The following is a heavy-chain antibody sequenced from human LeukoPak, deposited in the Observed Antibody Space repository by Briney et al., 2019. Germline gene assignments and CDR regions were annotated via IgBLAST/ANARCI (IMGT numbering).Heavy chain of an antibody. CDR2: IYYSGST. J-gene: IGHJ4*02. D-gene: IGHD3-22*01. Sequence: SETLSLTCTVSGGSISSYYWSWLRQPPGKGLEWIGYIYYSGSTNYNPSLKSRVTISVDTSKNQFSLKLSSVTAADTAVYYCARHVLSYYDSSGYYYAGPLFDYWGQGTLVTVSS. CDR1: GGSISSYY. CDR3: ARHVLSYYDSSGYYYAGPLFDY. V-gene: IGHV4-59*08.